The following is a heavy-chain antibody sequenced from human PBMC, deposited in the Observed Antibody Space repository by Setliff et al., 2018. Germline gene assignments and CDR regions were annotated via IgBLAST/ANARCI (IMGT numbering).Heavy chain of an antibody. CDR1: GITFSGYW. D-gene: IGHD4-17*01. CDR3: ARARGAYGYYFDY. J-gene: IGHJ4*02. Sequence: GGSLRLSCAASGITFSGYWMSWVRQAPGKGLEWVANIREDGSEKHYVDSVKGRFSISRDNAMNSLYLQVNSLRAEDTAVYHCARARGAYGYYFDYWGQGALVTVSS. CDR2: IREDGSEK. V-gene: IGHV3-7*03.